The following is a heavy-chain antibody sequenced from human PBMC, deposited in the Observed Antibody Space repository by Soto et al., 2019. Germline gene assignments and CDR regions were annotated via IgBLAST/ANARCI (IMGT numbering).Heavy chain of an antibody. V-gene: IGHV3-23*01. CDR2: ITASEGTT. D-gene: IGHD1-7*01. Sequence: LRLSCAASGFTFSSYSMSWVRQAPGKGLEWVAYITASEGTTYYADSVKGRFTISRDTSTNTLYLQMNSLRAEDTALYYCAKCMQAYWNYDAHHIWGQGTMVTVSS. J-gene: IGHJ3*02. CDR1: GFTFSSYS. CDR3: AKCMQAYWNYDAHHI.